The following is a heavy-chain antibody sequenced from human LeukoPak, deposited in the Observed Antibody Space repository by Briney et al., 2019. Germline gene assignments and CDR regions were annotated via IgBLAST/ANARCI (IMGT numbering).Heavy chain of an antibody. V-gene: IGHV3-11*06. D-gene: IGHD3-10*01. CDR2: ISSSSSYT. Sequence: PGGSLRLSCAASGFTFSDYYMSWIRQAPGKGLEWVSYISSSSSYTNYADSVKGRFTISRDNAKNSLYLQINSLRAEDTAVYYCARFYYGSGNPTYWGQGTLVTVSS. CDR3: ARFYYGSGNPTY. J-gene: IGHJ4*02. CDR1: GFTFSDYY.